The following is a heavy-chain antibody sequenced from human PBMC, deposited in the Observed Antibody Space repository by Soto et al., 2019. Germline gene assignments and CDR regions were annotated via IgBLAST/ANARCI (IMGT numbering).Heavy chain of an antibody. CDR3: ARDLWGYCGADCYPLDV. CDR1: GGSISSYY. CDR2: MYNTGST. J-gene: IGHJ6*02. V-gene: IGHV4-59*01. Sequence: QVRLQESGPGLVKPSETLSLTCTVAGGSISSYYWSWIRQPPGEGLEWIGYMYNTGSTTYNPFLKSRVTISVDTSKNQFSLKLNSVTAADSAVYYCARDLWGYCGADCYPLDVWGQGTTVTVSS. D-gene: IGHD2-21*02.